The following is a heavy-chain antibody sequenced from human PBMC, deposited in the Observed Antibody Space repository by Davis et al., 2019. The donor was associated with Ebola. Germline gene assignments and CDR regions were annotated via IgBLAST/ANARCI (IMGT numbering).Heavy chain of an antibody. CDR3: ASTRRNSRYFDY. CDR1: AGSVSSGSYY. J-gene: IGHJ4*02. CDR2: IYYSGST. Sequence: MPSETLSLTCTVSAGSVSSGSYYWSWIRQPPGKGLEWIGYIYYSGSTNYNPSLKSRVTISVDTSKNQFSLKLSSVTAADTAVYYCASTRRNSRYFDYWGQGTLVTVSS. V-gene: IGHV4-61*01. D-gene: IGHD4-23*01.